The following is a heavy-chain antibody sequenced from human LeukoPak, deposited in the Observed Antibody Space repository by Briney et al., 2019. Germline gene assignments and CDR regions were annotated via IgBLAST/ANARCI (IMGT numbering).Heavy chain of an antibody. J-gene: IGHJ6*03. CDR1: GFTFDDYG. Sequence: GGSLRLSCAASGFTFDDYGMSWVRQAPGKGLEWVSGINWNGGSTGYADSVKGRFTISRDNAKNSLYLQMNSLRAEDTASYYCARVSSTSWYYYYYMDVWGKGTTVTVSS. V-gene: IGHV3-20*04. CDR3: ARVSSTSWYYYYYMDV. D-gene: IGHD2-2*01. CDR2: INWNGGST.